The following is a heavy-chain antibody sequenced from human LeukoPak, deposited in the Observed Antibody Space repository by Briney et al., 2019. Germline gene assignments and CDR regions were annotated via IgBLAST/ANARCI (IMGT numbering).Heavy chain of an antibody. CDR2: SDPEDGET. Sequence: ASVKVSCKVSGYTLTELSMHWVRQAPGKGLEWMGGSDPEDGETIYAQKFQGRVTMTEDTSTDTAYMELSSLRSEDTAVYYCATGLVGAMGPFSFDIWGQGTMVTVSS. V-gene: IGHV1-24*01. J-gene: IGHJ3*02. CDR1: GYTLTELS. CDR3: ATGLVGAMGPFSFDI. D-gene: IGHD1-26*01.